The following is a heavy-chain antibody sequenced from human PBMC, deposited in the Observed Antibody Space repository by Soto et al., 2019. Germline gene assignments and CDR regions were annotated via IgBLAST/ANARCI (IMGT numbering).Heavy chain of an antibody. J-gene: IGHJ6*02. Sequence: EVQLVESGGGLVKPGGSLRLSCAASGFTFSSYSMNWVRQAPGKGLEWVSSISSSSSYIYYADSVKGRFTISRDNAKNPLYLQMNSLRAEDTAVYYCARPYGGHYGMDVWGQGTTVTVSS. CDR2: ISSSSSYI. CDR3: ARPYGGHYGMDV. V-gene: IGHV3-21*01. CDR1: GFTFSSYS. D-gene: IGHD4-17*01.